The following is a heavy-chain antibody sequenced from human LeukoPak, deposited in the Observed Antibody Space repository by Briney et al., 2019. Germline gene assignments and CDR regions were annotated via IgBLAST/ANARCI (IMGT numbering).Heavy chain of an antibody. Sequence: PGGSLRLSCAASGFTFSNYAMSWVRQAPGKGLEWVSAISGSGSSTYYADSVKGRFTISRDNAKNSLYLQMNSLRDEDTAVYYCASSGSYRFDYWGQGTLVTVSS. CDR3: ASSGSYRFDY. J-gene: IGHJ4*02. D-gene: IGHD1-26*01. CDR1: GFTFSNYA. V-gene: IGHV3-23*01. CDR2: ISGSGSST.